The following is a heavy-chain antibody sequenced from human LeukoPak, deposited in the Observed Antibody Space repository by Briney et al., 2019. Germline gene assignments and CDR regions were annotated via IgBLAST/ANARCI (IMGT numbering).Heavy chain of an antibody. V-gene: IGHV1-46*01. D-gene: IGHD6-19*01. CDR3: ARYSSGWFYFDY. CDR2: INSNGGST. CDR1: GYTFTSYY. Sequence: ASVKVSCKASGYTFTSYYMHWVRQAPGQGLEWMGIINSNGGSTSYAQKFQGRVTMTRDMSTSTVYMELSSLRSEDTAVYYCARYSSGWFYFDYWGQGTLVTVSS. J-gene: IGHJ4*02.